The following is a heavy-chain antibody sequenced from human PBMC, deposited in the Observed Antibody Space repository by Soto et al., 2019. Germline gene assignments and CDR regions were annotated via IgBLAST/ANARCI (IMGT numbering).Heavy chain of an antibody. CDR2: CIPIFVSA. D-gene: IGHD3-22*01. CDR3: ARDLSSDSTGFRGYDL. J-gene: IGHJ4*02. CDR1: GGTVSSYA. Sequence: QVHLVQSGAEVKKPGSSVKVSCTASGGTVSSYAITWVRQAPGKGLEWMGVCIPIFVSAHYAQKFQGRVTITADESTSTAYMELSGLRSEDTAIYSCARDLSSDSTGFRGYDLWGQGTLVTVSS. V-gene: IGHV1-69*01.